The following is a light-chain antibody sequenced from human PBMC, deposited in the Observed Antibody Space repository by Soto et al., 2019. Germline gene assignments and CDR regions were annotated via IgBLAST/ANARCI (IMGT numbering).Light chain of an antibody. CDR2: GAS. V-gene: IGKV3D-15*01. CDR1: QSVSIN. CDR3: QQYDAWPLT. J-gene: IGKJ4*01. Sequence: EIVMTQSPATLSVSPGERATLSCRASQSVSINLAWYQQKPGQVPRLLIYGASTRATGIPARFSGSGSGTEFTLIISSLQSEDFAVYYCQQYDAWPLTFGGGTKVDIK.